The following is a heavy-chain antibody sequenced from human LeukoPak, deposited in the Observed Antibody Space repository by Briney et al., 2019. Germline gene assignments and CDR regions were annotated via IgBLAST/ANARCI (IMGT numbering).Heavy chain of an antibody. J-gene: IGHJ4*02. CDR1: GGTFSSYA. CDR2: IIPNFGTA. V-gene: IGHV1-69*05. D-gene: IGHD3-16*01. CDR3: ARGRVVGGFDY. Sequence: GASVKVSCKASGGTFSSYAISWVRQAPGQGLEWMGGIIPNFGTANYAQKFQGRVTITTDESTSTAYMELSSLRSEDTAVYYCARGRVVGGFDYWGQGTLVTVSS.